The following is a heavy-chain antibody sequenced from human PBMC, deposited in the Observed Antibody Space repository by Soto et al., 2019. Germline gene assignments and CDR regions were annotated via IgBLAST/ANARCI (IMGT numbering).Heavy chain of an antibody. CDR2: IYYSGST. V-gene: IGHV4-31*03. Sequence: ASETLSITCTVSGGSISSGGYYCSWIRQHPGKGLEWIGYIYYSGSTYYNPSLKSRVTISVDTSKDQFSLKLSSVTAADTAVYYCARGAHLTVTAYYFDYWGQGTLVTVSS. J-gene: IGHJ4*02. CDR3: ARGAHLTVTAYYFDY. CDR1: GGSISSGGYY. D-gene: IGHD4-17*01.